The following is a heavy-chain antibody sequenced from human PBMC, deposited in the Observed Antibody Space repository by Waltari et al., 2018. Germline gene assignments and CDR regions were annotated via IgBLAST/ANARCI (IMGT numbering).Heavy chain of an antibody. CDR3: ARGGRVVVTFYDY. Sequence: VQLQQWGAGLLKPSETLSLTCAVYGGSFSGYYWSWLRPPPGKGLEWIGEINQSGSTNDNPSLKSRVTISVDTSKNQFALKLGSVTAADTAVYYCARGGRVVVTFYDYWGQGTLVTVSS. CDR1: GGSFSGYY. V-gene: IGHV4-34*01. J-gene: IGHJ4*02. CDR2: INQSGST. D-gene: IGHD3-22*01.